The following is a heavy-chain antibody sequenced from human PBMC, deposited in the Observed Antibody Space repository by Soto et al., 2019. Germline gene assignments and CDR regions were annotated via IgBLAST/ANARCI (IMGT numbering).Heavy chain of an antibody. Sequence: PSETLSLTCTVSGVSISSYYWSWIRQPPGKGLEWIGYIYYSGSTNYNPSLKSRVTISVDTSKNQFSLKLSSVPAADTAVYYCARHQLVRGYYYYYYMDLWGKGTTVTVPS. V-gene: IGHV4-59*01. CDR3: ARHQLVRGYYYYYYMDL. CDR2: IYYSGST. CDR1: GVSISSYY. J-gene: IGHJ6*03. D-gene: IGHD6-6*01.